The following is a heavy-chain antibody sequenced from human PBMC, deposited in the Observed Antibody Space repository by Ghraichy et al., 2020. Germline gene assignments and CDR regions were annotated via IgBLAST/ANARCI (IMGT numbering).Heavy chain of an antibody. CDR1: DVAFRYYN. CDR2: IQRDGGDK. J-gene: IGHJ3*01. CDR3: AREAGEWGAFDV. V-gene: IGHV3-30*02. D-gene: IGHD1-14*01. Sequence: GGSLRLSCAPSDVAFRYYNMHWVRQAPGKGLEWMAFIQRDGGDKFYPDSVKGRFSVSRDNSKKELYLQMNNLRNEDTAIYFCAREAGEWGAFDVWSQGSLISVSS.